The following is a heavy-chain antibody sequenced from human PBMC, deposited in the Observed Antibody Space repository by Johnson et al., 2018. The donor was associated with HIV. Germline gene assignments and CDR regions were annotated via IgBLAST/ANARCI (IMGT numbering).Heavy chain of an antibody. J-gene: IGHJ3*02. CDR2: ITSSGNTV. Sequence: QVQLVESGGGLVNPGGSLRLSCAASGFSFSDYYMSWIRKAPGKGLEWVSYITSSGNTVYYADSVKGRFTISRDNAKNSLSLQMNILTAEDTAVYYCARAPEVRGIDAFDIWGQGTMVTVS. V-gene: IGHV3-11*04. CDR3: ARAPEVRGIDAFDI. CDR1: GFSFSDYY. D-gene: IGHD3-10*01.